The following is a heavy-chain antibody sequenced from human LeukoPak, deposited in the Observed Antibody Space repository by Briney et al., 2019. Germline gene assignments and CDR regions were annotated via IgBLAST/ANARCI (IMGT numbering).Heavy chain of an antibody. V-gene: IGHV4-59*08. CDR1: GGSISSYY. Sequence: SETLFLTCTVSGGSISSYYWSWIRQPPGKGLEWIGYIYYSGSTNYNPSLKSRVTISVDTSKNQFSLKLSSVTAADTAVYYCARHVGYDFWSGYYTKIYYYGMDVWGQGTTVTVSS. J-gene: IGHJ6*02. CDR3: ARHVGYDFWSGYYTKIYYYGMDV. D-gene: IGHD3-3*01. CDR2: IYYSGST.